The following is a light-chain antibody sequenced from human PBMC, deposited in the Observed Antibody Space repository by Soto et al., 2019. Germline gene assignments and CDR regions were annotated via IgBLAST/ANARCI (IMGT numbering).Light chain of an antibody. J-gene: IGLJ1*01. V-gene: IGLV2-14*01. CDR2: NVN. CDR1: SSDVGNYNY. Sequence: QSVLTQSASVSGSPGQSITISCTGTSSDVGNYNYVSWYQQHPGEVPKLRIFNVNNRPSGVSNRFSGSKSGNTASLTISALQAEDEADYYCSSFTSSATYVFGTGTKVTVL. CDR3: SSFTSSATYV.